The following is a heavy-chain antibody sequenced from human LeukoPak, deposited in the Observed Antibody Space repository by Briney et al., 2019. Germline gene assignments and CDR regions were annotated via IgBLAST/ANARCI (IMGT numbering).Heavy chain of an antibody. CDR1: GFTFSSYW. D-gene: IGHD3-22*01. V-gene: IGHV3-74*01. Sequence: GGSLRLSCAASGFTFSSYWMHGVRHAPGKGLVWVSRIKSDGSTNYADSVKGRFTISRDNAKNTVSLQMNSLRAEDTGVYYCARAPSEIGGYYPEYFRHWGQGTLVTASS. J-gene: IGHJ1*01. CDR2: IKSDGST. CDR3: ARAPSEIGGYYPEYFRH.